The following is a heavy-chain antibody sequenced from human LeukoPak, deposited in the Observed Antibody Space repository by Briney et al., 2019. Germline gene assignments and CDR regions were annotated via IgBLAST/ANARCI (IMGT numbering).Heavy chain of an antibody. Sequence: GGSLRLSCAASGFTFSSYGMHWVRQAPGKGLEGVAVISYDGSNKYYADSVKGRFTISRDNSKNTLYLQVISMRVEDTAVYYCARLPIPFCSSPTCYGEGWFDPWGQGTLVTVSS. J-gene: IGHJ5*02. D-gene: IGHD2-2*01. V-gene: IGHV3-30*03. CDR1: GFTFSSYG. CDR2: ISYDGSNK. CDR3: ARLPIPFCSSPTCYGEGWFDP.